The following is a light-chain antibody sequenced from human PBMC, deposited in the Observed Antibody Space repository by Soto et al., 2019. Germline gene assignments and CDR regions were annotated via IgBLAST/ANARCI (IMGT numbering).Light chain of an antibody. CDR3: QHYCSSSRLT. Sequence: DIVLTQSPCTLSLSPGERATITCRASQSVSSSYLAWYQQKPDQPPMLLLYGASSSATGIPARISGSGSATAYILTIIRLVPEDSVVYYCQHYCSSSRLTFGGGTKVEFK. J-gene: IGKJ4*01. V-gene: IGKV3-20*01. CDR2: GAS. CDR1: QSVSSSY.